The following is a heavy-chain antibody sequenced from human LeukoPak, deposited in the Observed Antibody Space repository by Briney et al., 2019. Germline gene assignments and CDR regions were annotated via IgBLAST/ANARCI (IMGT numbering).Heavy chain of an antibody. CDR3: ARDHAGHGDYFGNFDY. CDR2: IKQDGSEK. V-gene: IGHV3-7*01. D-gene: IGHD4-17*01. CDR1: GFTFGSYW. J-gene: IGHJ4*02. Sequence: GGSLRLSCAASGFTFGSYWMSWVRQAPGKGLEWVANIKQDGSEKYYVDSVKGRFTISRDNAKESLNLQMNSLRAEDTAVYYCARDHAGHGDYFGNFDYWGQGTLVTVSS.